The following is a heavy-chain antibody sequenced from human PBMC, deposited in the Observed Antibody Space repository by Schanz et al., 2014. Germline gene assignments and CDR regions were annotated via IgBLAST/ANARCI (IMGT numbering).Heavy chain of an antibody. CDR2: ISGSGGTI. CDR3: ARDRRNADLDY. D-gene: IGHD1-1*01. Sequence: PGGSLRLSCATSGLTFTSAWMSWVRQAPGKGLEWVSAISGSGGTIYYADSVKGRFTISRDNAKNSLYLEMNSLRAEDTALYYCARDRRNADLDYWGQGTLVTVSS. V-gene: IGHV3-48*01. CDR1: GLTFTSAW. J-gene: IGHJ4*02.